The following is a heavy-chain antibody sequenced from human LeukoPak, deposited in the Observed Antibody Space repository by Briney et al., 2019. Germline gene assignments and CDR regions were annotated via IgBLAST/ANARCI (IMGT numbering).Heavy chain of an antibody. D-gene: IGHD5-18*01. CDR1: GFTFRSYW. V-gene: IGHV3-7*03. J-gene: IGHJ4*02. CDR2: IKEDGSEK. CDR3: ARDHNYGSDY. Sequence: GSLRLSCAASGFTFRSYWMSWVRQAPGKGLEWVANIKEDGSEKYYVDSVKGRFTISRDSAKNSLYLQMNSLRVEDTAVCYCARDHNYGSDYWGQGTLVTVSS.